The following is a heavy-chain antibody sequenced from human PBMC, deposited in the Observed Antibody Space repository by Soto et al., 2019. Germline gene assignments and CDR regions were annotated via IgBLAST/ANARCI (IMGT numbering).Heavy chain of an antibody. CDR1: GGSISSYY. CDR2: IYYSGST. CDR3: ARGATMTDFDY. Sequence: SETLSLTCTVSGGSISSYYWSWIRQPPGKGLEWIGYIYYSGSTNYNPSIKSRVTISVDTSKNQFSLKLSSVTAADTAVYYCARGATMTDFDYWGQGTLVTVSS. J-gene: IGHJ4*02. D-gene: IGHD3-22*01. V-gene: IGHV4-59*01.